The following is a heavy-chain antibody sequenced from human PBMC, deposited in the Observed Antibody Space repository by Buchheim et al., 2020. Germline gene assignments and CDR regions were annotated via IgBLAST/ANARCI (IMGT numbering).Heavy chain of an antibody. CDR2: IYTSGST. CDR1: GGSISSGSYY. V-gene: IGHV4-61*02. D-gene: IGHD2-21*02. Sequence: QVQLQESGPGLVKPSQTLSLTCTVSGGSISSGSYYWSWIRQPAGKGLEWIGRIYTSGSTNYNPSLKSRVTISVDTSKTQFSLKRSSVTAADTAVYYCARAVVVTATTFDYWGQGTL. CDR3: ARAVVVTATTFDY. J-gene: IGHJ4*02.